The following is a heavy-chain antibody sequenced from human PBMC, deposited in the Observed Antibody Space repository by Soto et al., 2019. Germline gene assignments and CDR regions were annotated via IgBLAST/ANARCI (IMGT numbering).Heavy chain of an antibody. CDR1: RGTLSSSGYY. Sequence: XTLSLPCTFSRGTLSSSGYYWGCIRQPPGKGLGWIWIVYYSGSTYYKPSLKSRVAISVDTSNNQFSMKLSSVTAADTAVYYCARQTDSSGWDGALDIWGQGTMVTVS. CDR3: ARQTDSSGWDGALDI. V-gene: IGHV4-39*01. CDR2: VYYSGST. D-gene: IGHD6-19*01. J-gene: IGHJ3*02.